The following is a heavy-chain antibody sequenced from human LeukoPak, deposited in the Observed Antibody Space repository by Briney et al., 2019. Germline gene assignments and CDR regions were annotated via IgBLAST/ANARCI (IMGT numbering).Heavy chain of an antibody. J-gene: IGHJ5*02. CDR3: VRGSSGTVVRGVSWGWFDP. Sequence: PGGSLRHSCAASGFSFRTYLMTWVRQAPGKGLEWVANINQGGSEKSHVDSVKGRFTISRDNAEKSLYLQMNSLTAEDTAVYYCVRGSSGTVVRGVSWGWFDPWGHGTLVTVSS. D-gene: IGHD3-10*01. CDR2: INQGGSEK. V-gene: IGHV3-7*05. CDR1: GFSFRTYL.